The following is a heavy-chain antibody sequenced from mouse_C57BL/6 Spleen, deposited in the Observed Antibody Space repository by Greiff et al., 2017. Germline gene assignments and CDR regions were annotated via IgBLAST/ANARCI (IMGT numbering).Heavy chain of an antibody. D-gene: IGHD1-1*01. CDR2: INPNNGGT. Sequence: EVQLQQSGPELVKPGASVKIPCKASGYTFTDYNMDWVKQSHGKSLEWIGDINPNNGGTIYNQKFKGKATLTVDKSSSTAYMELRSLTSEDTAVYYCARPHYYGSSYGYFDYWGQGTTLTVSS. CDR3: ARPHYYGSSYGYFDY. V-gene: IGHV1-18*01. J-gene: IGHJ2*01. CDR1: GYTFTDYN.